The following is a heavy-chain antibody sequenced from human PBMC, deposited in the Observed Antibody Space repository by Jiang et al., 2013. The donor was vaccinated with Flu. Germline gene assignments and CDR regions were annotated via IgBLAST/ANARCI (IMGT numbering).Heavy chain of an antibody. CDR1: GGSISSSSYY. V-gene: IGHV4-39*01. J-gene: IGHJ6*02. CDR3: ARLSRYYGMDV. Sequence: SLTCTVSGGSISSSSYYWGWIRQPPGKGLEWIGSIYYSGSTYYNPSLKSRVTISVDTSKNQFSLKLSSVTAADTAVYYCARLSRYYGMDVWGQGTTVTVSS. D-gene: IGHD2/OR15-2a*01. CDR2: IYYSGST.